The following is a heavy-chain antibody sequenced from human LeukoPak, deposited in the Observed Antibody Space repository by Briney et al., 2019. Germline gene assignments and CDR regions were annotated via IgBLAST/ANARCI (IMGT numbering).Heavy chain of an antibody. V-gene: IGHV1-2*02. J-gene: IGHJ4*02. CDR1: GYTFTGYY. CDR3: ARVHSSGHLGRSNENTFDY. CDR2: INPNSGGI. Sequence: ASVKVSCKASGYTFTGYYMHWVRQAPGQGLEWMGWINPNSGGINYAQKFQGRVTMTRDTSISTAYMELSRLRSDDTAVYYCARVHSSGHLGRSNENTFDYWGQGTLVTVSS. D-gene: IGHD3-22*01.